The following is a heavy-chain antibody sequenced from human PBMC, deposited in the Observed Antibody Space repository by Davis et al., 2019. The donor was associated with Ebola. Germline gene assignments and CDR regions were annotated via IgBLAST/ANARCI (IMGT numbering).Heavy chain of an antibody. Sequence: AASVKVSCKASGSTFSSYAISWVRQAPGQGLEWMGRIIPILGIANYAQKFQGRVTITADKSTSTAYMELSSLRSEDTAVYYCARVKDYYDSSGYYLYYFDYWGQGTLVTVSS. J-gene: IGHJ4*02. CDR1: GSTFSSYA. D-gene: IGHD3-22*01. V-gene: IGHV1-69*04. CDR2: IIPILGIA. CDR3: ARVKDYYDSSGYYLYYFDY.